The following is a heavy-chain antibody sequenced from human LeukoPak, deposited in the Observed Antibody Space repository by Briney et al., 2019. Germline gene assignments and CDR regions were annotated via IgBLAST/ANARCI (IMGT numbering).Heavy chain of an antibody. V-gene: IGHV1-24*01. J-gene: IGHJ4*02. CDR3: ATGSGSYAKDGFDY. D-gene: IGHD1-26*01. Sequence: ASVKVSCKVSGYTLTELSMHWVRQAPGKGLEWMGGFDPEDGETIYAQKFQGRATMTEDTSTDTAYMELSSLRSEDTAVYYCATGSGSYAKDGFDYWSQGTLVTVSS. CDR2: FDPEDGET. CDR1: GYTLTELS.